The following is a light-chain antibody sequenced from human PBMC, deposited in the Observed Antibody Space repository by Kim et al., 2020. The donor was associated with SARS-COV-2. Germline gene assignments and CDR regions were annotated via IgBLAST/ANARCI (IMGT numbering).Light chain of an antibody. CDR3: QVWDSSSDHVV. CDR1: NIGSKS. CDR2: YDS. V-gene: IGLV3-21*04. Sequence: SYELTQPPSVSVAPGKTARITCGGNNIGSKSVHWYQQKPGQAPVLVIYYDSDRPSGIPERFSGSNSGNTATLTISRVEAGDEADHYCQVWDSSSDHVVFGGGTKLTFL. J-gene: IGLJ2*01.